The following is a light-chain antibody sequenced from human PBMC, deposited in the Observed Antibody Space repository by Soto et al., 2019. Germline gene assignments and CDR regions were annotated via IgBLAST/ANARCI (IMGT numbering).Light chain of an antibody. Sequence: QSALTQPASVSGSPGQSIAISCTGTSSDVGTYNSVSWYQQFPGKAPKLILYAVTNRPSGISNRFSGSKSGNTASLTISGLQSEDEADYFCSSYTTSAILVFGLGTQLTVL. CDR2: AVT. CDR3: SSYTTSAILV. J-gene: IGLJ2*01. V-gene: IGLV2-14*01. CDR1: SSDVGTYNS.